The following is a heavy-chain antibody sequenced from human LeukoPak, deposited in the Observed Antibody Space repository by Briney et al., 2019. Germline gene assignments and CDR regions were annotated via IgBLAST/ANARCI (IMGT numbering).Heavy chain of an antibody. Sequence: SETLSLTCTVSGGSISSYYWSWIRQPPGKGLEWIGYIYYSGSTNYNPSLKSRVTISVDTSKNQFSLKLSSVTAADTAVYYCAGGGSRWYPANNWFDPWGQGTLVTVSS. V-gene: IGHV4-59*01. D-gene: IGHD6-13*01. CDR1: GGSISSYY. CDR2: IYYSGST. J-gene: IGHJ5*02. CDR3: AGGGSRWYPANNWFDP.